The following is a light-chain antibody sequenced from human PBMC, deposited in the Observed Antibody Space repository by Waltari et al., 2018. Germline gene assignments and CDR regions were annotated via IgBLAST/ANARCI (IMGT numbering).Light chain of an antibody. CDR3: SAYTTSGTYVA. V-gene: IGLV2-14*03. Sequence: QSALTQPASVSGSPGQSITISCTGTTRDIGTYHYVSWYQQHPGKAPRLLIYDVYNRPSGISRRFSGSKSGNTASLTISGLQAEDEAVYHCSAYTTSGTYVAFGGGTRVTV. CDR2: DVY. CDR1: TRDIGTYHY. J-gene: IGLJ2*01.